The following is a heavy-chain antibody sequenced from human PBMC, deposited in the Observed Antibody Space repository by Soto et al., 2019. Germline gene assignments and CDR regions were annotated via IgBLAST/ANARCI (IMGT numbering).Heavy chain of an antibody. CDR2: ISYDGSNK. J-gene: IGHJ4*02. D-gene: IGHD1-26*01. CDR3: AKDRWELTGGRVDY. Sequence: QVQLVESGGGVVQPGRSLRLSCAASGFTFSSYGMHWVRQAPGKGLEWVAVISYDGSNKYYADSVKGRFTISRDNSKNTLYLQMNILRAEDTAVYYCAKDRWELTGGRVDYWGQGTLVTVSS. CDR1: GFTFSSYG. V-gene: IGHV3-30*18.